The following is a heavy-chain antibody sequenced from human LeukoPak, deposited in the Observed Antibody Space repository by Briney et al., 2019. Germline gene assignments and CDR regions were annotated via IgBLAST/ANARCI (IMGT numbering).Heavy chain of an antibody. J-gene: IGHJ4*02. D-gene: IGHD3-10*01. Sequence: PGRSLRLSCAASRFTFSSYAMHWVRQAPGEGLEWVAVISYDGSNKYYADSVKGRFTISRDNSKNTLYLQMNSLRAEDTAVYYCARDQDGSGSYYRSGHHYWGQGTLVTVSS. CDR3: ARDQDGSGSYYRSGHHY. CDR1: RFTFSSYA. CDR2: ISYDGSNK. V-gene: IGHV3-30-3*01.